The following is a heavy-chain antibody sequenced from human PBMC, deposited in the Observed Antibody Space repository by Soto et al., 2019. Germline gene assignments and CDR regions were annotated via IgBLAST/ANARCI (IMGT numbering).Heavy chain of an antibody. CDR3: VREDGIVGANSAFDY. D-gene: IGHD1-26*01. CDR2: INGRGNYI. Sequence: GGSLSLSCASSGFTFSTYTMNWVRQAPGKGLEWVSSINGRGNYIYYADSVKGRFTISRDNAKNSLYLQMDRLRAEDTALYYCVREDGIVGANSAFDYWGLGALVTVSS. CDR1: GFTFSTYT. J-gene: IGHJ4*02. V-gene: IGHV3-21*01.